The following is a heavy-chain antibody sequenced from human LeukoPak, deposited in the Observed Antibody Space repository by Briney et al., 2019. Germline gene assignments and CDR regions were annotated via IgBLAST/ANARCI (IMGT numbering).Heavy chain of an antibody. CDR1: GFTFSSYW. V-gene: IGHV3-74*01. Sequence: GGSLRLSCAASGFTFSSYWMHWVRQAPGEGLVWVSRINSDGSSTSYADSVKGRFTISRDNAKNTLYLQMNSLRAEDTAVYYCARDRSDYYGSGRFDPWGQGTLVTVSS. CDR2: INSDGSST. J-gene: IGHJ5*02. CDR3: ARDRSDYYGSGRFDP. D-gene: IGHD3-10*01.